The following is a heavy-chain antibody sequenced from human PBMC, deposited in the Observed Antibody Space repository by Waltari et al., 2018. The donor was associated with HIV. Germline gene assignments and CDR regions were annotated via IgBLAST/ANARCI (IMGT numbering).Heavy chain of an antibody. CDR1: EFTFSHYG. CDR2: IRDDGSDT. Sequence: QVQLVESGGGVVQPGGSRRLSCAASEFTFSHYGMHWVRQAPGKGVEWWASIRDDGSDTYYEESMKGRFTISRDNSKNTLYLQMNSLRSEDTAVYYWARSSGGGTSGWFRWGQGTLVTVSS. D-gene: IGHD6-19*01. J-gene: IGHJ4*02. V-gene: IGHV3-30*02. CDR3: ARSSGGGTSGWFR.